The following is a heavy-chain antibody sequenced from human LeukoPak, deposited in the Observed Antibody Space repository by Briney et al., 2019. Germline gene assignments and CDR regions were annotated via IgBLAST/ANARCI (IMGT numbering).Heavy chain of an antibody. Sequence: GGSLRLSCAVSGFTFSSYAISWVRQAPGKGLEWVSAISGSGGSTYYADSVKGRFTISRDNSKNTLYLQMNSLRAEDTAVYYCAKGGSKGPLRGSSWKIVWYFDLWGRGTLVTVSS. CDR3: AKGGSKGPLRGSSWKIVWYFDL. V-gene: IGHV3-23*01. D-gene: IGHD6-13*01. CDR2: ISGSGGST. J-gene: IGHJ2*01. CDR1: GFTFSSYA.